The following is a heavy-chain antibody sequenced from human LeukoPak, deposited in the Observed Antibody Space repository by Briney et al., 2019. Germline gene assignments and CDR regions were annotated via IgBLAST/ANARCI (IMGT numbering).Heavy chain of an antibody. V-gene: IGHV1-46*02. J-gene: IGHJ6*03. CDR3: AREQQLELNDYYYYYMDV. Sequence: ASVKVPCKSSGYTFNGYYMHWVRQAPGQGLEWMGIINPSGGSTSYAQKFQGRVTMTRDMSTSTVYMELSSLRSEDTAVYYCAREQQLELNDYYYYYMDVWGKGTTVTVSS. D-gene: IGHD6-13*01. CDR1: GYTFNGYY. CDR2: INPSGGST.